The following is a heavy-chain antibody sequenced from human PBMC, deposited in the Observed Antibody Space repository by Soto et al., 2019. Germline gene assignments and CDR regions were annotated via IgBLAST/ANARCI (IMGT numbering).Heavy chain of an antibody. D-gene: IGHD3-16*01. V-gene: IGHV3-23*01. J-gene: IGHJ3*02. CDR3: AKVYFGESDGFDI. Sequence: GGSLRLSCAASGFTFSNFAMSWVRQAPGRGLEWVSEITASGRTPSYADPVKGRFTISKDESKNTLYLQMNSLRADDTALYYCAKVYFGESDGFDIWGQGTMVTVSS. CDR1: GFTFSNFA. CDR2: ITASGRTP.